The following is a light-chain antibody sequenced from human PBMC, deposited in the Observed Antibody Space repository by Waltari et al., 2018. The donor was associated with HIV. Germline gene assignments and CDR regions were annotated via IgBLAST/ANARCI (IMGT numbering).Light chain of an antibody. CDR3: QVWISPNDQLNWV. V-gene: IGLV3-21*02. CDR2: DGR. CDR1: NIGSKS. Sequence: SYVLTQPPSVSVAPGQTARITWGGDNIGSKSVTWYQQMPGQAPVLVVYDGRDRPSGIPERISGSNSGNTATLTISRVEAGDEADYYCQVWISPNDQLNWVFGGGTKLTVL. J-gene: IGLJ3*02.